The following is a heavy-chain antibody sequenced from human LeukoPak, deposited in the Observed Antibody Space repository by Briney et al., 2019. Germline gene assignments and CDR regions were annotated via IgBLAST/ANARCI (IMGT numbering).Heavy chain of an antibody. D-gene: IGHD2-2*01. J-gene: IGHJ4*02. CDR1: GYTFTSYY. Sequence: APVKVSCKASGYTFTSYYMHWVRQAPGQGLEWMGIINPSGGSTSYAQKFQGRVTMTRDTSTSTVYMELSSLRSEDTAVYYCARESVPATIDYWGQGTLVTVSS. V-gene: IGHV1-46*01. CDR2: INPSGGST. CDR3: ARESVPATIDY.